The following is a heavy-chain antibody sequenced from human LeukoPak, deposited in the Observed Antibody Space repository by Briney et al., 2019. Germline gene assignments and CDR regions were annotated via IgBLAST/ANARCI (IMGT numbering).Heavy chain of an antibody. V-gene: IGHV3-7*01. J-gene: IGHJ4*02. Sequence: GGSLRLSCAASGFTFSHYWMTWVRQAPGKGLVWVAHINQDGSEEHYMDSVKARFTISRDNAKNSLSLQMNSLRAEDTAVYYCVRDGGVSGYDLLDYWGQGTLVTVSS. CDR1: GFTFSHYW. D-gene: IGHD5-12*01. CDR3: VRDGGVSGYDLLDY. CDR2: INQDGSEE.